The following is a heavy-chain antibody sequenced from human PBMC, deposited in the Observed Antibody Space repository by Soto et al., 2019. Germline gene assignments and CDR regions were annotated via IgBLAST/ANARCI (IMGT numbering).Heavy chain of an antibody. J-gene: IGHJ3*02. V-gene: IGHV2-5*02. D-gene: IGHD3-22*01. CDR2: IYRGDEK. CDR1: GFSLTTGEVG. Sequence: KESGPTLVRPTQTLTLTCTFSGFSLTTGEVGVGWIRQPPGKALEWLALIYRGDEKRYRPSLKTRLTISKDTSKNQVVLSMTNVDPVDTATYFCAHRLHYFDSSGESNDAFDIWGQGRMVTVSS. CDR3: AHRLHYFDSSGESNDAFDI.